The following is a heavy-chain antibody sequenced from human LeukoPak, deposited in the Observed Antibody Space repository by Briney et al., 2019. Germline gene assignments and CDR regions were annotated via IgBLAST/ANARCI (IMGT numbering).Heavy chain of an antibody. CDR3: ATTGNYYDMDV. D-gene: IGHD1-1*01. CDR1: GFALSSTS. V-gene: IGHV3-48*04. J-gene: IGHJ6*03. CDR2: SCIITVII. Sequence: GGSLRLSCAASGFALSSTSIRWVRQAPGKGLEWLSYSCIITVIIYYANSVKGRFTISRDNAKNSLYVQMNSLRAEDTAVYFCATTGNYYDMDVWGKGTTVTVS.